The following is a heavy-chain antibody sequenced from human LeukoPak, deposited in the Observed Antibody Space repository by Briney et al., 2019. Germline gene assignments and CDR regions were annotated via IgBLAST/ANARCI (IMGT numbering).Heavy chain of an antibody. J-gene: IGHJ4*02. V-gene: IGHV1-69*04. D-gene: IGHD3-3*01. CDR3: QRITIFGVIIDFDY. Sequence: SVKVSCKASGGTFSSYAISWVRQAPGQGLEWMGRIIPILGIANYAQKFQGRVTITADKSTSTAYMEVRNLRSDDTAVYFCQRITIFGVIIDFDYWGQGSLVTVSS. CDR1: GGTFSSYA. CDR2: IIPILGIA.